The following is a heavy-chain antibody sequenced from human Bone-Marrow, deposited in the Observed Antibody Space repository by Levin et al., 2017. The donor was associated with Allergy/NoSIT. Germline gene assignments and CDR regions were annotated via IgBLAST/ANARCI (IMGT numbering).Heavy chain of an antibody. J-gene: IGHJ3*02. CDR3: AKGGAFDI. CDR2: ISYDGSNK. Sequence: GGSLRLSCAASGFTFSSYGMHWVRQAPGKGLEWVAVISYDGSNKYYADSVKGRFTISRDNSKNTLYLQMNSLRAEDTAVYYCAKGGAFDIWGQGTMVTVSS. V-gene: IGHV3-30*18. CDR1: GFTFSSYG.